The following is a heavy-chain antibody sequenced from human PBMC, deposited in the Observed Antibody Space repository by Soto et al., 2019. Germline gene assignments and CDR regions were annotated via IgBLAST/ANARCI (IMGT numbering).Heavy chain of an antibody. CDR3: ARDGGYNWNYDYGMDV. Sequence: EVQLVESGGGLVKPGGSLRLSCAASGFTFSSYSMNWVRQAPGKGLEWVSSISSSSSYIYYADSVKGRFTISRDNAKNSRYLQMNSLRAEDTAVYYCARDGGYNWNYDYGMDVWGQGTTVTVSS. CDR2: ISSSSSYI. CDR1: GFTFSSYS. J-gene: IGHJ6*02. D-gene: IGHD1-20*01. V-gene: IGHV3-21*01.